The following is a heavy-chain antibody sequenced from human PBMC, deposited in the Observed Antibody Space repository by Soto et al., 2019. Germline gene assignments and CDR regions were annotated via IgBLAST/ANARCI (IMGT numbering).Heavy chain of an antibody. Sequence: QVQLQESGPGLVKPSQTLSLTCTVSGGSISSGGYYWSWTRQHPGKGLECIGYIYYSGSTYYNPSLKSRVTISVDTSKNQFSLKLSSVTAADTAVYYCARLLKYCTNGVCYLWFDPWGQGTLVTVSS. J-gene: IGHJ5*02. CDR2: IYYSGST. V-gene: IGHV4-31*03. CDR3: ARLLKYCTNGVCYLWFDP. D-gene: IGHD2-8*01. CDR1: GGSISSGGYY.